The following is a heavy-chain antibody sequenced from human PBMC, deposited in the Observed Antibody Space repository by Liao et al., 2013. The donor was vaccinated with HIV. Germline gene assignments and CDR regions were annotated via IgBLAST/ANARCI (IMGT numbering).Heavy chain of an antibody. Sequence: QLQLQESGPGLVKPSETLSLTCTVSGGSIASSGYYWGWIRQPPGKGLEWIANIYYSGNPHYNPSLKSRVTISVDTSKNQFSLKLSSVTAADTAVYYCASNTYDFWSGYYQDYFVLLGPREPVRSPSPQ. J-gene: IGHJ4*02. CDR2: IYYSGNP. V-gene: IGHV4-39*07. D-gene: IGHD3-3*01. CDR1: GGSIASSGYY. CDR3: ASNTYDFWSGYYQDYFVL.